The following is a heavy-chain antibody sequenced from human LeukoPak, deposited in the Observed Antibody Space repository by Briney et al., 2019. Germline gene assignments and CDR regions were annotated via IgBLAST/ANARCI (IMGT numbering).Heavy chain of an antibody. CDR2: ISSNGSGT. Sequence: GGSLRLSCAASGFTFSSYAMHWVRQAPGKGLQYVSAISSNGSGTYYANSVKGRFTISRDNSKNTLYLQMGSLRAEDMAVYYCAREGSSGYYFDYWGQGTLVTVSS. J-gene: IGHJ4*02. D-gene: IGHD3-22*01. V-gene: IGHV3-64*01. CDR1: GFTFSSYA. CDR3: AREGSSGYYFDY.